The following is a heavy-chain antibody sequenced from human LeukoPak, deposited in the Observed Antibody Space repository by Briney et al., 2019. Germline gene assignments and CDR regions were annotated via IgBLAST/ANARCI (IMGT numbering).Heavy chain of an antibody. CDR1: GFTFSSYN. CDR2: ITSGSSHI. D-gene: IGHD3-10*01. V-gene: IGHV3-21*01. J-gene: IGHJ4*02. Sequence: GGSLRLSCAASGFTFSSYNMNWVRQTPGQGLEWVSSITSGSSHIYYADSVKGRFTISRDNAKNSLYLQMNSLRAEDTAVYYCARVQDYYGSGSSYFDYWGQGTLVTVSS. CDR3: ARVQDYYGSGSSYFDY.